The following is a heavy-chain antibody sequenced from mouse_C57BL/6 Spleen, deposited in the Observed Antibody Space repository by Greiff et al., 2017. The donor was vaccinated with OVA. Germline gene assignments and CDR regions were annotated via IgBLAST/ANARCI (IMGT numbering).Heavy chain of an antibody. CDR2: IDPSDSYT. Sequence: QVQLQQPGAELVMPGASVKLSCKASGYTFTSYWMHWVKQRPGQGLEWIGEIDPSDSYTNYNQKFKGKSTLTVDKSSSTAYMQLSSLTSEDSAVYYCARKGDSSGYRGAWFAYWGQGTLVTVSA. D-gene: IGHD3-2*02. J-gene: IGHJ3*01. CDR1: GYTFTSYW. V-gene: IGHV1-69*01. CDR3: ARKGDSSGYRGAWFAY.